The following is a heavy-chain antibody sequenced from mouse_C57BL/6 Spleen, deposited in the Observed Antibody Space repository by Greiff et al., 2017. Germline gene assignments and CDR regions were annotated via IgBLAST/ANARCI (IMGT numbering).Heavy chain of an antibody. CDR3: ARDGSSYGGFAY. Sequence: EVKLMESGGGLVKPGGSLKLSCAASGFTFSSYAMSWVRQTPEKRLEWVATISDGGSYTYYPDNVKGRFTISRDNAKNNLYLQMSHLKSEDTAMYYCARDGSSYGGFAYWGQGTLVTVSA. CDR1: GFTFSSYA. J-gene: IGHJ3*01. CDR2: ISDGGSYT. D-gene: IGHD1-1*01. V-gene: IGHV5-4*01.